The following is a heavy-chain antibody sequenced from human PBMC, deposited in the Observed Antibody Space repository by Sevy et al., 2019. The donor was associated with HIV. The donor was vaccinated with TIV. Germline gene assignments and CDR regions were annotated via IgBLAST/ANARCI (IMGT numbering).Heavy chain of an antibody. CDR1: GYSISSGYY. CDR2: IYHSGST. V-gene: IGHV4-38-2*01. J-gene: IGHJ4*02. D-gene: IGHD6-6*01. CDR3: ARPSSSGSSPRFDY. Sequence: SETLSLTCAVSGYSISSGYYWGWIRQPPGKGLEWIGSIYHSGSTYYNPSLKSRVTISVDTSKNQFSLKLSSVTAADTAVYYCARPSSSGSSPRFDYWGQRTLVTVSS.